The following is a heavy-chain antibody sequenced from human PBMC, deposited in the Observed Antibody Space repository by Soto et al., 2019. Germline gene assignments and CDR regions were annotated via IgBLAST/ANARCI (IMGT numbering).Heavy chain of an antibody. Sequence: GGSLRLSCAASGFTFSSYAMSWVRQAPGKGLEWVSAISGSGGSTYYADSVKGRFTISRDNSKNTLYLQMNSLRAEDTAVYYCAKAPSITIKVVVIPAPWGQGPLVPVSS. D-gene: IGHD3-22*01. CDR2: ISGSGGST. CDR1: GFTFSSYA. V-gene: IGHV3-23*01. J-gene: IGHJ5*02. CDR3: AKAPSITIKVVVIPAP.